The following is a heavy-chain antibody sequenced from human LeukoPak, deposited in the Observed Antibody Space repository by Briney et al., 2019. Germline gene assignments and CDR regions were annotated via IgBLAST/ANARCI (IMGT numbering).Heavy chain of an antibody. CDR2: ISGSGGST. CDR3: ANLYYYDSSGYYYDY. J-gene: IGHJ4*02. V-gene: IGHV3-23*01. CDR1: GFTFSSYA. Sequence: PGGSLRLSCAASGFTFSSYAMSWVRQAPGKGLEWVSAISGSGGSTYYADSVKGRFTISRDSSKNTLYLQMNSLRAEDTAVYYCANLYYYDSSGYYYDYWGQGTLVTVSS. D-gene: IGHD3-22*01.